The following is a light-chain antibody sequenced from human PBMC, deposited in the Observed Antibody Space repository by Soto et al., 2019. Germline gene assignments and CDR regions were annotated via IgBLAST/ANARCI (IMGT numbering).Light chain of an antibody. CDR2: DAS. Sequence: EIVLTQSPGTVSLSPGERATLSCRASQSITTSLAWYQRKPDQAPRLLIYDASTRATAIPDRFSGSGSGTDFTLTLSRLEAEDFVVYYCQQYATSPLTFGGGTKVEIK. V-gene: IGKV3-20*01. CDR1: QSITTS. J-gene: IGKJ4*01. CDR3: QQYATSPLT.